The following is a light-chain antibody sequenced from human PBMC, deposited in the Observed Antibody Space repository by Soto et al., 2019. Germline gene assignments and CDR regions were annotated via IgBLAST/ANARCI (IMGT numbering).Light chain of an antibody. CDR3: QQRYSSPCT. J-gene: IGKJ1*01. CDR1: QSVRTY. CDR2: CVS. Sequence: DRQMNQSPCSLSASIGDRVTSTCRASQSVRTYLNWYQQKPGKDPNILLYCVSNLHSGVPSRFSVSGSWTDFSLTISSLHPEDFSTYDLQQRYSSPCTFGPGTKVEIK. V-gene: IGKV1-39*01.